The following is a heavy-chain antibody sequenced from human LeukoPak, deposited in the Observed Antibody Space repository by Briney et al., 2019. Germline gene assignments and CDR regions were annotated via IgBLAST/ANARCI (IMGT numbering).Heavy chain of an antibody. CDR3: ASSGGWYNWFDP. V-gene: IGHV1-69*01. CDR2: IIPIFGTA. CDR1: GGTFSSYA. D-gene: IGHD6-19*01. J-gene: IGHJ5*02. Sequence: SVKASCKASGGTFSSYAISWVRQAPGQGLEWMGGIIPIFGTANYAQKFQGRVTITADESTSTAYMELSSLRSEDTAVYYCASSGGWYNWFDPWGQGTLVTVSS.